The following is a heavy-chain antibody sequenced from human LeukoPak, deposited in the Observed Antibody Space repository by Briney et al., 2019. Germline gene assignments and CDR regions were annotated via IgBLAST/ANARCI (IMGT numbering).Heavy chain of an antibody. J-gene: IGHJ3*02. CDR1: GGSISSGSYY. CDR3: ARDYYDSSGDTYAFDI. V-gene: IGHV4-61*02. D-gene: IGHD3-22*01. CDR2: IYTSGST. Sequence: PSETLSLTCTVSGGSISSGSYYWSWIRQPAGKGLEWIGRIYTSGSTNYNPSLKSRVTISVDTSKNQFSLKLSSVTAADTAVYYCARDYYDSSGDTYAFDIWGQGTMVTVSS.